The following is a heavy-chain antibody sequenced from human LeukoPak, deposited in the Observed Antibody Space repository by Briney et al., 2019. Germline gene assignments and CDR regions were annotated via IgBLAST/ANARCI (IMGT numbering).Heavy chain of an antibody. J-gene: IGHJ4*02. CDR1: GFTFSSYA. D-gene: IGHD2-15*01. CDR3: AKSSLSTVLNLVVVVAAPYYFDY. V-gene: IGHV3-23*01. CDR2: ISGSGGST. Sequence: GGSLRLSCAASGFTFSSYAMSWVRQAPGKGLEWVSAISGSGGSTYYADSVKGRFTISRDNSKNTLYLQMNSLRAEDTAVYYCAKSSLSTVLNLVVVVAAPYYFDYWGQGTLVTVSS.